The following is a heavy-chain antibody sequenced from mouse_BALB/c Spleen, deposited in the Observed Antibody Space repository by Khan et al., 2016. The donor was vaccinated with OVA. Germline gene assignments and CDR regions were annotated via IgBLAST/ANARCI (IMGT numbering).Heavy chain of an antibody. CDR2: ISSTGST. CDR1: GYSITSDYA. Sequence: VQLKQSGPGLVKPSQSLSLTCTVTGYSITSDYAWNWIRQFPGNTLEWVGYISSTGSTSSNPSLKSRISITRDTSKNQFFLQLRSVTSEDTAAYYCARFFYYSDGYALDYWGRGTAVTVSS. J-gene: IGHJ4*01. D-gene: IGHD2-13*01. V-gene: IGHV3-2*02. CDR3: ARFFYYSDGYALDY.